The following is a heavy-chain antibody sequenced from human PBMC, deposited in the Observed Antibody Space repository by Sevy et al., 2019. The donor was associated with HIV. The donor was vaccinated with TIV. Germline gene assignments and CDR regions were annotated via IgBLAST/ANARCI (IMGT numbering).Heavy chain of an antibody. D-gene: IGHD5-12*01. CDR1: GFTFSNHW. J-gene: IGHJ4*02. CDR3: ARELRVEYGGSDY. V-gene: IGHV3-7*03. Sequence: GGSLRLSCVVSGFTFSNHWMSWVRQAPGKGLEWVANIKKDGTDKFYVDSVKGRFSISRDNIENSLYLEMNSLRVEDTAVYYCARELRVEYGGSDYWGQGTLVTISS. CDR2: IKKDGTDK.